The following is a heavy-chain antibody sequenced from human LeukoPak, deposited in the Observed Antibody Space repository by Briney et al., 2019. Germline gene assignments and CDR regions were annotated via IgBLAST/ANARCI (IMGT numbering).Heavy chain of an antibody. CDR3: ARGGRSLVDY. D-gene: IGHD3-16*01. Sequence: GGSLRLSCAASGFTFSSSPMTWVRQAPGKGLEWVANIKQDGSEKSYVDSVKGRFTISRDNAKNSLYLQMNSLRAEDTAVYYCARGGRSLVDYWGQGTLVTVSS. J-gene: IGHJ4*02. CDR1: GFTFSSSP. V-gene: IGHV3-7*05. CDR2: IKQDGSEK.